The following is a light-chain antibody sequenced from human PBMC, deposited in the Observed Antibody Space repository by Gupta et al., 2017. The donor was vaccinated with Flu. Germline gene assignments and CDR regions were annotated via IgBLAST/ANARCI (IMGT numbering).Light chain of an antibody. CDR3: LQDGDSPWA. V-gene: IGKV3-20*01. Sequence: GTLSLSPGDTATRSCRASQSVSTRFLAWYQQKPGQAPRLLIYFTSIRATGIPDRFSGSGSETDFTLTISRLDPEDFAMYYCLQDGDSPWAFGHGTKVDIK. CDR2: FTS. J-gene: IGKJ3*01. CDR1: QSVSTRF.